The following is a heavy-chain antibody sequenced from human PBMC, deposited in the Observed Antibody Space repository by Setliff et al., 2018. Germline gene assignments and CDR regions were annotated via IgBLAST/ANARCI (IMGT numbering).Heavy chain of an antibody. CDR1: GFTFSSYS. J-gene: IGHJ4*02. CDR2: IWSHGGLK. CDR3: AKDLGNTYGRENFFDS. Sequence: GGSLRLSCAASGFTFSSYSMNWVRQAPGKGLEWVAVIWSHGGLKSYVDSVKGRFTIARDNSKNTLYLEMSSLRAEDTAVYYCAKDLGNTYGRENFFDSWGQGTLVTVSS. D-gene: IGHD5-18*01. V-gene: IGHV3-33*06.